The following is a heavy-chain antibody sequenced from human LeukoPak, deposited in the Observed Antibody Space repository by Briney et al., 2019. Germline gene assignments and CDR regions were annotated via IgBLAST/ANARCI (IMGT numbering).Heavy chain of an antibody. CDR3: AKESNYDSSGFFDY. D-gene: IGHD3-22*01. CDR1: GLTFSSYA. Sequence: GGSVTLSCAPSGLTFSSYAMSWVRQAPGKGLEWVSSIIGRGGSTYYADSVKGRFSISRDNSKNTLYLQMNSLRAEDTAVYYCAKESNYDSSGFFDYWGQGTLVTVSS. V-gene: IGHV3-23*01. J-gene: IGHJ4*01. CDR2: IIGRGGST.